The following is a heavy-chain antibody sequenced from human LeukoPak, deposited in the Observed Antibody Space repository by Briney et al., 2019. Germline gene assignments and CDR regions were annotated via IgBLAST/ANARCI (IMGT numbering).Heavy chain of an antibody. V-gene: IGHV3-53*01. CDR2: IYSGGST. CDR1: GFTVSSNY. J-gene: IGHJ5*02. CDR3: AKSENYYCPVSYYNIPS. D-gene: IGHD3-10*01. Sequence: PGGSLRLSCAASGFTVSSNYMSWVRQAPGKGLEWVSVIYSGGSTYYADSVKGRFTISRDNSKNTLYLQMNSLRAEDTAVYYCAKSENYYCPVSYYNIPSWGRGTLVTVSS.